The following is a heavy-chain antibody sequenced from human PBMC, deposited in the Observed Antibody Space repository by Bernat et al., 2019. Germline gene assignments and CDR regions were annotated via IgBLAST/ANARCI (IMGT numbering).Heavy chain of an antibody. CDR1: GFTFSSYA. CDR3: AGGDSNYVSWDFDY. Sequence: EVQLLESGGGLVQPGGSLRLSCAASGFTFSSYAMSWVRQAPGKGLEWVSAISGSGGSTYYADSVQGRFTISRDNSKNTLYLQMNSLRAEDTAVYYCAGGDSNYVSWDFDYWGQGTLVTVSS. CDR2: ISGSGGST. J-gene: IGHJ4*02. D-gene: IGHD4-11*01. V-gene: IGHV3-23*01.